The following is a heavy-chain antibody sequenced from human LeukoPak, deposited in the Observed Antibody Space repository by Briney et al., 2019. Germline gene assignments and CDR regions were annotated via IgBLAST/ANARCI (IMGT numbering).Heavy chain of an antibody. D-gene: IGHD6-13*01. CDR2: ST. CDR1: GGSISSSSYY. V-gene: IGHV4-39*07. Sequence: SETLSLTCTVSGGSISSSSYYWGWIRQPPGKGLEWIGSSTYYNPSLKSRVTISVDTSKNQFSLKLSSVTAADTAVYYCARVIQSQQLVLFADALYYFDYWGQGTLVTVSS. J-gene: IGHJ4*02. CDR3: ARVIQSQQLVLFADALYYFDY.